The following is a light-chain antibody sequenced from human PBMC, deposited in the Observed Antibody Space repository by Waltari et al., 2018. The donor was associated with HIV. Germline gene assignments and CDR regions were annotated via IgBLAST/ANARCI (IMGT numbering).Light chain of an antibody. V-gene: IGLV10-54*04. Sequence: QAGLTQPHSVSTGLRQTATLTCTGHSNNVGNQGAAWLQQHQGHPPKLLSYRNNNLPSGISQRFSASRSGNTSSLTITGLQPKDEADYYCSAWDSSLSAVVFGGGTKLTVL. CDR1: SNNVGNQG. CDR3: SAWDSSLSAVV. J-gene: IGLJ2*01. CDR2: RNN.